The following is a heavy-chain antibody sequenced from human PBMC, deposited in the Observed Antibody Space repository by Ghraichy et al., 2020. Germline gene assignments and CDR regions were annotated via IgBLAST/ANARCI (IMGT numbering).Heavy chain of an antibody. Sequence: SETLSLTCTVSGGSISSYYWSWIRQPPGKGLEWIGYIYYSGSTNYNPSLKSRVTISVDTSKNQFSLKLSSVTAADTAVYYCARVRRHYGSGSFDYYMDVWGKGTTVTVSS. CDR1: GGSISSYY. J-gene: IGHJ6*03. D-gene: IGHD3-10*01. CDR2: IYYSGST. V-gene: IGHV4-59*01. CDR3: ARVRRHYGSGSFDYYMDV.